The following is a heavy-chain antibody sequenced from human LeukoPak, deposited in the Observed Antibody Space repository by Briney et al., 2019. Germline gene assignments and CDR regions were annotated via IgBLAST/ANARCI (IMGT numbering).Heavy chain of an antibody. V-gene: IGHV4-59*01. CDR3: ARGDSSGWYHFDY. CDR1: GGSISSYY. J-gene: IGHJ4*02. Sequence: SETLSLTCTVSGGSISSYYWSWIRQPPGKGLEWIGYIYYSGSTNYNPSLKSRVTISVDTSKNQFSLKLSSVTAADTAVYYCARGDSSGWYHFDYWGQGTLVTVPS. D-gene: IGHD6-19*01. CDR2: IYYSGST.